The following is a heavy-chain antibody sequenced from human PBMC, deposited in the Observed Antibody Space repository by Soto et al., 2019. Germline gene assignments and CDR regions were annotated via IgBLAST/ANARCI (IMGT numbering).Heavy chain of an antibody. CDR1: CGSLIGYY. J-gene: IGHJ4*02. D-gene: IGHD1-26*01. Sequence: PSETLSLTCAFYCGSLIGYYWSWIRQPPGKALEWIGEFNHSGDTNYNPSLKSRVTISVDTSKNQLFLNLSSVTAADTAMYYCARHHVRGRTIAGAAEFWGQGTLVTVSS. CDR2: FNHSGDT. V-gene: IGHV4-34*01. CDR3: ARHHVRGRTIAGAAEF.